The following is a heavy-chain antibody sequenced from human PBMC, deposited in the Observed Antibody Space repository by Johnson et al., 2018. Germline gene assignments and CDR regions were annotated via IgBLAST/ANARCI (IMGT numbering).Heavy chain of an antibody. CDR1: GYTFTDFH. V-gene: IGHV1-8*01. D-gene: IGHD2-15*01. J-gene: IGHJ6*03. Sequence: QLVQSGAEMKKPGASVKVSCEASGYTFTDFHVNWVRQAPGQGLEWMGWLNPKSGDTGYVQKFQGRVTMTRETSISTAYLELTGLGSEDTAVYFCAGGVNFCSVGSCYYSYYDSDVWGLGTTVTVSS. CDR3: AGGVNFCSVGSCYYSYYDSDV. CDR2: LNPKSGDT.